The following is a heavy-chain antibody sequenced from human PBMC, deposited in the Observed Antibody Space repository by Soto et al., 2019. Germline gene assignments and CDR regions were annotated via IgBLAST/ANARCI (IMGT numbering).Heavy chain of an antibody. CDR2: ISYDGSNK. CDR1: GFTFSSYA. J-gene: IGHJ6*02. D-gene: IGHD3-3*01. CDR3: ARNKKRLFWSGPTYGMDV. Sequence: GGSLRLSCAASGFTFSSYAMHWVRQAPGKGLEWVAVISYDGSNKYYADSVKGRCTISRDNSKNTLYLQMNSLRAEDTAVYYCARNKKRLFWSGPTYGMDVWGQGTTVTVSS. V-gene: IGHV3-30-3*01.